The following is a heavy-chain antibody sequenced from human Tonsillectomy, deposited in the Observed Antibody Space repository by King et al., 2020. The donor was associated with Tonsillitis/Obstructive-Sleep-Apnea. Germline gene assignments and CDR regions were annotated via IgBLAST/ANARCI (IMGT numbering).Heavy chain of an antibody. CDR3: AKLRGYDSADAFDI. J-gene: IGHJ3*02. CDR2: ISGSGGSR. D-gene: IGHD5-12*01. CDR1: GFTFSSYA. V-gene: IGHV3-23*04. Sequence: VQLVESGGSLVQSGGSLRLSCAASGFTFSSYAMSWVRQAPGKGLEWVAVISGSGGSRYYADSVKGRFTISRDNSKNTLYLQMNSLRAVDTAVYYCAKLRGYDSADAFDIWGQGTMVTVSS.